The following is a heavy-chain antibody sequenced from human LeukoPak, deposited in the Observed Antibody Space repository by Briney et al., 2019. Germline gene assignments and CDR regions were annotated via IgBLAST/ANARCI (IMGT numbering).Heavy chain of an antibody. CDR1: GYTFTSYG. J-gene: IGHJ5*02. CDR2: ISAYNGNT. D-gene: IGHD6-13*01. CDR3: ARSLGIAAAGINWFDP. Sequence: ASVKVSCKASGYTFTSYGISWVRQAPGQGLEWMGWISAYNGNTNYAQKLQGRVTMTTDTSTSTAYMELRSLRSDDTAVYYCARSLGIAAAGINWFDPWGQGTLVTVSS. V-gene: IGHV1-18*01.